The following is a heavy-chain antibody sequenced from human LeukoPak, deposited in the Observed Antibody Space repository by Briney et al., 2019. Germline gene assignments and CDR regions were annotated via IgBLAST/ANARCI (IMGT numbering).Heavy chain of an antibody. J-gene: IGHJ4*02. CDR1: GGSFSGYY. Sequence: SQTLSLTCAVYGGSFSGYYWSWIRQPPGKGLEWIGETNHSGSTNYNPSLKSRVTISVDTSKNQFSLKLSSVTAADTAVYYCARGFYGDYWGQGTLVTVSS. V-gene: IGHV4-34*01. CDR2: TNHSGST. CDR3: ARGFYGDY. D-gene: IGHD2/OR15-2a*01.